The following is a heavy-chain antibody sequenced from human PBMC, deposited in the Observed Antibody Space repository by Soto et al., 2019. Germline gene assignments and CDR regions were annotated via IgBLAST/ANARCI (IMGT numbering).Heavy chain of an antibody. CDR2: INHSGST. Sequence: TLSLTCAVYGGSFSGYYWSWIRQPPGKGLEWIGEINHSGSTNYNPSLKSRVTISVDTSKNQFSLKLSSVTAADTAVYYCARGLRWLYYWGQGTLVTVSS. CDR1: GGSFSGYY. J-gene: IGHJ4*02. CDR3: ARGLRWLYY. V-gene: IGHV4-34*01. D-gene: IGHD5-12*01.